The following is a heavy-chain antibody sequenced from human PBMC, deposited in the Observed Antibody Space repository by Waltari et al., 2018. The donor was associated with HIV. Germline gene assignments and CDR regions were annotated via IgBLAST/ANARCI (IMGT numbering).Heavy chain of an antibody. Sequence: EVQLVQSGAEVKTPGESLKISCKGSGYSFTRYWIGWVRQMPGKGREWMEIIYPGDSDTRYSRSFQGQVTISADKSISTAYLQWSSLKASDTSMYYCARLSGRYSYYYNGMDVWGQGTTVTVSS. CDR1: GYSFTRYW. CDR3: ARLSGRYSYYYNGMDV. J-gene: IGHJ6*02. D-gene: IGHD1-26*01. CDR2: IYPGDSDT. V-gene: IGHV5-51*01.